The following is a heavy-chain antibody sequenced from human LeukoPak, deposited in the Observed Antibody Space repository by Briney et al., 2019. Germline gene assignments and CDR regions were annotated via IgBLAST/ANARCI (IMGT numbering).Heavy chain of an antibody. CDR1: GFTFSSYG. V-gene: IGHV3-15*01. D-gene: IGHD2-21*02. Sequence: GWSLRLSCAASGFTFSSYGMHWVRQAPGKGLEWVGRIKSRTDGGTTDYAAPVKGRITISRDDSTNTLHLQMNSLKTEDTAVYYRTTSLAGAVTAVYPFDNWGQGTLVTVSS. J-gene: IGHJ4*02. CDR2: IKSRTDGGTT. CDR3: TTSLAGAVTAVYPFDN.